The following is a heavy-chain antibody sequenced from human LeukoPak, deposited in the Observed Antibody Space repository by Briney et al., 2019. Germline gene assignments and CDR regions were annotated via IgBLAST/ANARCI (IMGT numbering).Heavy chain of an antibody. J-gene: IGHJ4*02. CDR3: ARTGYSSSWHY. Sequence: TSETLSLTCTVSGGSISSSSYYWGWIRQPRGKGLGWIGRIYYSGSTYDNPSVKSRVTISVDTSKNQFSLKLSSVTAADTAVYYCARTGYSSSWHYWGQGTLVTVSS. V-gene: IGHV4-39*01. CDR1: GGSISSSSYY. CDR2: IYYSGST. D-gene: IGHD6-13*01.